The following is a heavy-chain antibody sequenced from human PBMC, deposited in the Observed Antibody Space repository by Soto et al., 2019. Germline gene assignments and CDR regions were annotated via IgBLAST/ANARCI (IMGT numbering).Heavy chain of an antibody. CDR2: ISSSGSTI. CDR3: APPGVSGWDYEYFQH. CDR1: GFTFSDYY. D-gene: IGHD6-19*01. Sequence: QVQLVESGGGLVKPGGSLRLSCAASGFTFSDYYMSWIRQAPGKGLEWVSYISSSGSTIYDADSVKGRFTISRDNAKNSLYLDLNSLRAEDNAVYYCAPPGVSGWDYEYFQHWGQGTLVTVCS. V-gene: IGHV3-11*01. J-gene: IGHJ1*01.